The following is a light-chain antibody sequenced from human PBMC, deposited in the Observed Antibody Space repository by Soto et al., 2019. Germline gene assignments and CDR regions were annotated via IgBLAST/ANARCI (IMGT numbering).Light chain of an antibody. Sequence: VLTQSPGTLSLSPGERATLSCRASQSVSNNYLAWYQQKPGQAPRLVIYGASNRATGIPDRFSASGSGTDFTLTISRLEPEHFAVYYCQQYISSPLTFGQGTKVEIK. J-gene: IGKJ1*01. CDR2: GAS. CDR1: QSVSNNY. CDR3: QQYISSPLT. V-gene: IGKV3-20*01.